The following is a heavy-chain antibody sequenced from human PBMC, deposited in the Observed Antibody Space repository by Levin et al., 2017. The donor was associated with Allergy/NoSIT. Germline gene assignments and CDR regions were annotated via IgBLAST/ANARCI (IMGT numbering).Heavy chain of an antibody. D-gene: IGHD2-2*01. J-gene: IGHJ6*03. Sequence: ASETLSLTCTVSGGSISSYYWSWIRQPPGKGLEWIGYIYYSGSTNYNPSLKSRVTISVDTSKNQFSLRLRSVTAADTAVYYCARTKPAAIPHYYYMDVWGKGTTVTVSS. CDR3: ARTKPAAIPHYYYMDV. CDR2: IYYSGST. V-gene: IGHV4-59*01. CDR1: GGSISSYY.